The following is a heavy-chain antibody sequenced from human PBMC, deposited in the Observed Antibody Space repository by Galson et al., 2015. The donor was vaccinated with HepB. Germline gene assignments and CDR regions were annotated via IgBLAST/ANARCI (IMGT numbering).Heavy chain of an antibody. CDR3: ARRGMESGWDDAFDI. CDR1: GYSFTSYW. CDR2: IYPGDSDT. V-gene: IGHV5-51*01. Sequence: QSGAEVKKPGESLKISCKGSGYSFTSYWIGWVRQMPGKGLEWMGIIYPGDSDTRYSPSFQGQVTISADKSISTAYLQWSSLKASDTAMYYCARRGMESGWDDAFDIWGQGTMVTVSS. J-gene: IGHJ3*02. D-gene: IGHD6-19*01.